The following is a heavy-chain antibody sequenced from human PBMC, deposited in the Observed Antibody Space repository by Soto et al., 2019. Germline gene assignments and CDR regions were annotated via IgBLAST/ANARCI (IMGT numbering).Heavy chain of an antibody. J-gene: IGHJ5*02. Sequence: PSENLSLTCTVSGDSISSNNNYWSWIRQPPGEGLEWIGFISYSGTTSYSPSLKSRVAISLDTSKNQFSLSLSSVTAADTAGYYCARGRGYSYGLDPWGQGTLVTVS. CDR1: GDSISSNNNY. CDR3: ARGRGYSYGLDP. D-gene: IGHD5-18*01. CDR2: ISYSGTT. V-gene: IGHV4-30-4*01.